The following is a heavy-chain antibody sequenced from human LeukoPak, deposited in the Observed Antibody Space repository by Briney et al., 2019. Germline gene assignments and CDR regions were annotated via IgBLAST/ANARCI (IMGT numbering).Heavy chain of an antibody. D-gene: IGHD3-22*01. Sequence: SETLSLTCTVSGGSISSGGYYWSWIRQPPGKGLEWIGYIYHSGSTYYNPSLKSRVTISVDRSKNQFSLKLSSVTAADTAVYYCARDTRPAYYYDSSGPQWGQGTLVTVSS. V-gene: IGHV4-30-2*01. CDR2: IYHSGST. CDR3: ARDTRPAYYYDSSGPQ. J-gene: IGHJ4*02. CDR1: GGSISSGGYY.